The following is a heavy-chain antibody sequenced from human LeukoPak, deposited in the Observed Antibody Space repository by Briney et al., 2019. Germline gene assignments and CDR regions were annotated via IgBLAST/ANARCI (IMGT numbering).Heavy chain of an antibody. J-gene: IGHJ4*02. D-gene: IGHD3-10*01. CDR3: GSTRPLFDY. V-gene: IGHV1-2*02. CDR2: INPNSGGT. Sequence: ASLKVSCKTSGYTFTDYYIHWVGQARGEGLEWMGWINPNSGGTYFAQKFEARVTLTRDTSINTGYMEMRGLTSDDTAIYGSGSTRPLFDYWGQGTLVTVSS. CDR1: GYTFTDYY.